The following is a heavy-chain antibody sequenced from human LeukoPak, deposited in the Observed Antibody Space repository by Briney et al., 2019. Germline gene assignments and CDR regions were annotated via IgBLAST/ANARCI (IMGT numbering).Heavy chain of an antibody. J-gene: IGHJ4*02. CDR3: ARDPYCSSTSCYDYFDY. D-gene: IGHD2-2*01. Sequence: PGGSLRLSCAASGFTFSNYGMHWVRQAPGKGLEWVAVIWYNGSNQYYADFGKGRFTISRDNSKSTLYLQMNSLRAEDTAVYYCARDPYCSSTSCYDYFDYWGQGTLVTVSS. V-gene: IGHV3-33*01. CDR1: GFTFSNYG. CDR2: IWYNGSNQ.